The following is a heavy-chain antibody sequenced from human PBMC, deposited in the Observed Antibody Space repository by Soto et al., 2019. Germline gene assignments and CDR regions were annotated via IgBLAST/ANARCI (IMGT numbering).Heavy chain of an antibody. V-gene: IGHV4-59*01. CDR3: ERDIEGDVVVPAAPSGP. CDR2: IYYSGRT. CDR1: GGSISSYY. J-gene: IGHJ5*02. D-gene: IGHD2-2*01. Sequence: PSETLSLTCTVSGGSISSYYWSWIRQPPGKGLEWIGYIYYSGRTNYSHSLKSRVTISVDTSKNQFSLKLSSVTAADTAVYYCERDIEGDVVVPAAPSGPWGQGTLVTVSS.